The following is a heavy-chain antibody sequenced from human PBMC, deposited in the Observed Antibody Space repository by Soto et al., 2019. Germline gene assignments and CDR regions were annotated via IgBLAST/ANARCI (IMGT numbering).Heavy chain of an antibody. J-gene: IGHJ4*02. V-gene: IGHV4-59*01. CDR3: ARGDPYNNSWSH. CDR2: LYYIGSS. Sequence: PSETLSLTCTVSGGSISSYYWSWVRQPPGKGLEWIGYLYYIGSSDYNPSLKSRVTISVDTSKNQFSLKLYSVTAADTAVYYCARGDPYNNSWSHWGQGTLVTVSS. CDR1: GGSISSYY. D-gene: IGHD6-13*01.